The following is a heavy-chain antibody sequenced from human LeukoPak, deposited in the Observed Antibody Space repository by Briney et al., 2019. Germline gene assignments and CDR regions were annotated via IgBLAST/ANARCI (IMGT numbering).Heavy chain of an antibody. Sequence: PGGSLRLSCAASGFTFSSYGMHWVRQAPGKGLEWVAFIRYDGSNKYYADSVKGRFTISRDNSKNTLYLQMNSLRAEDTAVYYCAKDLPTRGYSIPLGYWGQGTLVTVSS. CDR3: AKDLPTRGYSIPLGY. J-gene: IGHJ4*02. CDR1: GFTFSSYG. V-gene: IGHV3-30*02. CDR2: IRYDGSNK. D-gene: IGHD3-3*01.